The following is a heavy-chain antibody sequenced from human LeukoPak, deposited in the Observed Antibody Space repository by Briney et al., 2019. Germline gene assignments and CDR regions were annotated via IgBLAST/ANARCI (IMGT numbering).Heavy chain of an antibody. CDR1: GFTFSSYG. J-gene: IGHJ3*02. V-gene: IGHV3-30*02. CDR2: IRYDGSNK. D-gene: IGHD2-21*02. Sequence: PGGSLRLSCAASGFTFSSYGMHWVRQAPGKGLEWVAFIRYDGSNKYYADSVKGRFTISRDNSKNTLYLQMNSLRAEDTAVYYCAKWPGGDPGAFGIWGQGTMVTVSS. CDR3: AKWPGGDPGAFGI.